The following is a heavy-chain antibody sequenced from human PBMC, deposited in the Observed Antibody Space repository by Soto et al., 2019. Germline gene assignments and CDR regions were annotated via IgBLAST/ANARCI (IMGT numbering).Heavy chain of an antibody. D-gene: IGHD1-1*01. Sequence: QVHLVQSGAEVKKPGASVKVSCKGSGYGLTTYGITWVRQAPGQGLEWMAWISAHIGNTNYAQKLQGRVTVTRDTSTSTAYMELRSLRSDDTAVYYCARGRYGDYWGQGALVTVSS. J-gene: IGHJ4*02. CDR2: ISAHIGNT. CDR3: ARGRYGDY. CDR1: GYGLTTYG. V-gene: IGHV1-18*01.